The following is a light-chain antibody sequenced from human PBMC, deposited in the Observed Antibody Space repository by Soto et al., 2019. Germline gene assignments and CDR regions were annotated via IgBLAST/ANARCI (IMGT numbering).Light chain of an antibody. J-gene: IGKJ2*01. V-gene: IGKV3-20*01. CDR2: GAS. CDR3: QQYGRSPFT. Sequence: EIVLTQSPDTLSLSPGERVTLSCRASQRMTNNFLAWFQQKPGLAPRLLIHGASTRASGAPDRFTGGGSGTDFVLTISRVEPENVAVYYCQQYGRSPFTFGQGTKLQIK. CDR1: QRMTNNF.